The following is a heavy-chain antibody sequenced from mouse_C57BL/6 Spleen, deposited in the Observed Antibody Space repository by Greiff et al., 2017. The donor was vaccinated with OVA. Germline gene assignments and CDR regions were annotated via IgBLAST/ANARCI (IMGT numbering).Heavy chain of an antibody. CDR1: GFTFSDYY. V-gene: IGHV5-16*01. Sequence: EVMLVESEGGLVQPGSSMKLSCTASGFTFSDYYMAWVRQVPEKGLEWVANINYDGSSTYYLDSLKSRFIISRDNAKNILYLQMSSLKSEDTATYYCARAGVSHWYFDVWGTGTTVTVSS. CDR2: INYDGSST. CDR3: ARAGVSHWYFDV. J-gene: IGHJ1*03.